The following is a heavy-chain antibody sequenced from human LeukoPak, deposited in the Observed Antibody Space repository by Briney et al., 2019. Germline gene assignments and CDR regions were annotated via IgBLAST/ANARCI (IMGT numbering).Heavy chain of an antibody. J-gene: IGHJ4*02. D-gene: IGHD2-21*02. CDR1: GGSVSGYY. CDR2: IFYSGTT. V-gene: IGHV4-59*08. Sequence: SETLSLTCTVSGGSVSGYYRSWIRQSPGKGLEWIGYIFYSGTTLYSPSLKSRVTMSVDTSENQFSLKLTSVTAADTAVYYCARHDVVPVIRRGFDFWGQGILVTVSS. CDR3: ARHDVVPVIRRGFDF.